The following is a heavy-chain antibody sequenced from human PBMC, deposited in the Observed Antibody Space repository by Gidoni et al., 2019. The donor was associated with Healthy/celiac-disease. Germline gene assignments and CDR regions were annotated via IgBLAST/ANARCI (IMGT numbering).Heavy chain of an antibody. D-gene: IGHD3-16*02. J-gene: IGHJ4*02. CDR2: ISGSGGST. V-gene: IGHV3-23*01. CDR1: GFTFCSSA. CDR3: AKEQRRNYVWGSYRPLFDY. Sequence: ELQLLESGGGLVQPGGSLRLSCAASGFTFCSSAMSWVRQAPGKGLEWVSAISGSGGSTYYADSVKGRFTISRDNSKNTLYLQMNSLRAEDTAVYYCAKEQRRNYVWGSYRPLFDYWGQGTLVTVSS.